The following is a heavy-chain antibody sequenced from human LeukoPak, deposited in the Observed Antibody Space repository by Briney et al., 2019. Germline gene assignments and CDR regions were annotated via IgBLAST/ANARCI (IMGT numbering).Heavy chain of an antibody. Sequence: GRSLRLSCAASGFTFSSYAMHWVRQAPGKGLEWVAVISYDGSNKYYADSVKGRFTISRDNAKNTLYLQMNSLRVEDTAIYYCARGGVVAAVDCWGQGTLVTVSS. CDR3: ARGGVVAAVDC. CDR2: ISYDGSNK. J-gene: IGHJ4*02. CDR1: GFTFSSYA. D-gene: IGHD2-15*01. V-gene: IGHV3-30*04.